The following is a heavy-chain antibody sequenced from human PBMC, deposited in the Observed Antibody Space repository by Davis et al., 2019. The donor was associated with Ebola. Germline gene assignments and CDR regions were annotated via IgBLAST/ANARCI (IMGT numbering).Heavy chain of an antibody. CDR1: GDTLTSYA. Sequence: SVKVSCKAVGDTLTSYAMTWVRQAPGQGLEWMGGIIPVFRTASYAQKFQGRVTITADTSTHTAYMELSRLRSDDTAMYYCTRGKWFDPWGQGTLVAVSS. J-gene: IGHJ5*02. CDR3: TRGKWFDP. V-gene: IGHV1-69*06. CDR2: IIPVFRTA.